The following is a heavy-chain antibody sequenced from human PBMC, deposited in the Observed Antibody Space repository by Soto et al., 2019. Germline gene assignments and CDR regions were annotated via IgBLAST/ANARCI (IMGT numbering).Heavy chain of an antibody. CDR2: ISAYNGNT. CDR1: GYTFTSYG. CDR3: AREELMVYGSGSRNWFDP. Sequence: VASVKVSCKASGYTFTSYGISWVRQAPGQGLEWMGWISAYNGNTNYAQKLQGRVTMTTDTSTSTAYMELRSLRSDDTTVYYCAREELMVYGSGSRNWFDPWGQGTLVTVSS. V-gene: IGHV1-18*01. J-gene: IGHJ5*02. D-gene: IGHD3-10*01.